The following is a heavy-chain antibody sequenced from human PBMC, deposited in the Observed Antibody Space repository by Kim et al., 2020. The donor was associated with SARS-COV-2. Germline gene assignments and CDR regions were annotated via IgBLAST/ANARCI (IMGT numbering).Heavy chain of an antibody. Sequence: GGSLRLSCAASGFTFSSHWMHWVRQAPGKGLVWVSRINSDGSTTSYADSVKGRFTISRDNAKNTLHLQMNSLRVEDTALYYCARRGGYGDYDNVDYWGQGTLVTVSS. D-gene: IGHD4-17*01. CDR2: INSDGSTT. CDR3: ARRGGYGDYDNVDY. J-gene: IGHJ4*02. V-gene: IGHV3-74*01. CDR1: GFTFSSHW.